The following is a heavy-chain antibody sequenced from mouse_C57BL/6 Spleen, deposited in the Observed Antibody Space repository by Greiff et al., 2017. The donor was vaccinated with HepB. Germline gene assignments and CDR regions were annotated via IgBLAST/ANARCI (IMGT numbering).Heavy chain of an antibody. CDR3: ARGGDYGRPSMDY. D-gene: IGHD2-4*01. Sequence: EVKVVESGGGLVKPGGSLKLSCAASGFTFSSYAMSWVRQTPEKRLEWVATISDGGSYTYYPDNVKGRFTISRDNAKNNLYLQMSHLKSEDTAMYYCARGGDYGRPSMDYWGQGTSVTVSS. J-gene: IGHJ4*01. CDR2: ISDGGSYT. CDR1: GFTFSSYA. V-gene: IGHV5-4*03.